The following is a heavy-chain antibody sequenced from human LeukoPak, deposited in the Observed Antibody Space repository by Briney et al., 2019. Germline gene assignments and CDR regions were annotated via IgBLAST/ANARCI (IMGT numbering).Heavy chain of an antibody. CDR2: LRGDGET. CDR3: AMASWVSNADAVL. Sequence: GGSLRLSRAASGFTFSNYAMSWVRQAPAGGLEWVSSLRGDGETFYADSVKGRFTLSRDDSRNTVYLQLNNLRVEDTAVYYCAMASWVSNADAVLWGQGTLVTVSS. J-gene: IGHJ4*02. CDR1: GFTFSNYA. D-gene: IGHD1-1*01. V-gene: IGHV3-23*01.